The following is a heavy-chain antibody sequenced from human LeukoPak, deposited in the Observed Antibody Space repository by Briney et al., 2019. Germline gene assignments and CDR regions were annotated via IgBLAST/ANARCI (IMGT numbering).Heavy chain of an antibody. J-gene: IGHJ4*02. CDR2: ISYSGST. V-gene: IGHV4-59*08. D-gene: IGHD6-25*01. Sequence: PSETLSLTCTVSGDSISSFYWSWIRQPPGKGLEWIGYISYSGSTNYNPSLKSRVTISVDTSKNQFSLKLTSVTAADTAVYYCATLAFTLSPDAAYWGQGALVTVSS. CDR3: ATLAFTLSPDAAY. CDR1: GDSISSFY.